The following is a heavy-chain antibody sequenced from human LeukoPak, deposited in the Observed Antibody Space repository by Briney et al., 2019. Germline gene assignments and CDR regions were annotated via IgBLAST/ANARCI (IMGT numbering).Heavy chain of an antibody. D-gene: IGHD3-22*01. V-gene: IGHV3-30*04. CDR2: ISYDGNNK. J-gene: IGHJ4*02. Sequence: GGSLRLSCAASGFTFSSYAMHWVRQAPGKGLEWVTIISYDGNNKYYADSVKGRFTISRDNPKNTLYLQMNSLRAEDTAVYYCAKETGSSGYNFDYWGQGTLVTVSS. CDR3: AKETGSSGYNFDY. CDR1: GFTFSSYA.